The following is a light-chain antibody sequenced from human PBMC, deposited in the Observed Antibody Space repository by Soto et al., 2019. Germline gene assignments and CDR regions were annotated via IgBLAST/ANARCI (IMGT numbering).Light chain of an antibody. CDR2: AAA. V-gene: IGKV3-20*01. J-gene: IGKJ5*01. CDR3: QQYGISPIT. Sequence: EIVVTQSPDSLAVSAGERATLSCRASQSVRTNLAWYQQKPGQAPRLLIYAAATRATGIPDRFSGSGSGTDFTLTISRLEPEDFAVYYCQQYGISPITFGQGTRLEIK. CDR1: QSVRTN.